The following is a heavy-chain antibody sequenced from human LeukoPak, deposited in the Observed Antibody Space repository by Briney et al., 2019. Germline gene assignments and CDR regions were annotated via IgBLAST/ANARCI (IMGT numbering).Heavy chain of an antibody. CDR3: ATPLSGSHPSDY. V-gene: IGHV1-69-2*01. Sequence: ASVKISCKASGYTFTDYLMHWVQQAPGKGLEWMGRIDPEDGETKYADKFQGRLIITTDRSTGTASMELSSLTSEDTAIYYCATPLSGSHPSDYWGQGTLFTVSS. D-gene: IGHD1-26*01. CDR2: IDPEDGET. CDR1: GYTFTDYL. J-gene: IGHJ4*02.